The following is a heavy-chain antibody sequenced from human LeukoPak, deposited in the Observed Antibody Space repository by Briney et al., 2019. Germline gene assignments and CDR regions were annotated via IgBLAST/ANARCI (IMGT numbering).Heavy chain of an antibody. J-gene: IGHJ4*02. CDR2: TNSDGSST. CDR1: GFTFGSYW. D-gene: IGHD6-13*01. V-gene: IGHV3-74*01. Sequence: GGSLRLSCAASGFTFGSYWMSWVRQAPGKGLVWVSRTNSDGSSTTYVDSVKGRFTITRDNAKNTLYLLMNGLRAEDTAVYYCGCNSWAPCDYWGQGTLVTVSS. CDR3: GCNSWAPCDY.